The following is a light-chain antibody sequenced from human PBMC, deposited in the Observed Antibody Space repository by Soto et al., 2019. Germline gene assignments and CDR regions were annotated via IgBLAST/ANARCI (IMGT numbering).Light chain of an antibody. CDR3: QQYVSSPYT. V-gene: IGKV3-20*01. CDR1: QTITSTY. J-gene: IGKJ2*01. Sequence: EIVLTQSPGTLSLSPGDRATLSCRASQTITSTYLAWYRQKPGQAPRLLIYGASNRATGIPARLSGSGSGTDFTLTISRLEPEDFEVYYCQQYVSSPYTFGQGTKLEIK. CDR2: GAS.